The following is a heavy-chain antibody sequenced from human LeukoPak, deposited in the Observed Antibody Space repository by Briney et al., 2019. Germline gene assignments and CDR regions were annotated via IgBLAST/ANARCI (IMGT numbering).Heavy chain of an antibody. Sequence: PSETLSLTCTVSGGSISSSSYYWGWIRQPPGKGLEWIGSIYYSGSTNYNPSLKSRVTMSVDTSKNQFSLKLSSVTAADTAVYYCARQTWYYYDSSGFPQDWFDPWGQGTLVTVSS. J-gene: IGHJ5*02. V-gene: IGHV4-39*07. D-gene: IGHD3-22*01. CDR3: ARQTWYYYDSSGFPQDWFDP. CDR1: GGSISSSSYY. CDR2: IYYSGST.